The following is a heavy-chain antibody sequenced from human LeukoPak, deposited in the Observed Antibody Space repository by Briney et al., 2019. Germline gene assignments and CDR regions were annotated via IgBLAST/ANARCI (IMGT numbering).Heavy chain of an antibody. Sequence: SVKVSCKASGYIFTTYDINWVRQATGQGLEWMGWMNPNRGNTGYAQKFQGRVTMTRNTSISTAYMELSSLRSEDTAIYYCARGYYDTNGYYYRLDFWGQGTLVTVSS. J-gene: IGHJ4*02. CDR2: MNPNRGNT. CDR3: ARGYYDTNGYYYRLDF. D-gene: IGHD3-22*01. V-gene: IGHV1-8*01. CDR1: GYIFTTYD.